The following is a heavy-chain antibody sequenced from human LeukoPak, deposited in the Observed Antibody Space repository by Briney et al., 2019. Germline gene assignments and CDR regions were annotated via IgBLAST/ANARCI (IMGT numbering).Heavy chain of an antibody. Sequence: SQTLSLTCAVSGGPISSGGYSWNWIRQPPGKGLEWIGYIYHSGSTYYNPSLKSRVTISVDTSKNQFSLKLSSVTAADTAVYYCARGGGYYDSSGPSDYWGQGTLVTVSS. CDR2: IYHSGST. CDR3: ARGGGYYDSSGPSDY. V-gene: IGHV4-30-2*01. D-gene: IGHD3-22*01. J-gene: IGHJ4*02. CDR1: GGPISSGGYS.